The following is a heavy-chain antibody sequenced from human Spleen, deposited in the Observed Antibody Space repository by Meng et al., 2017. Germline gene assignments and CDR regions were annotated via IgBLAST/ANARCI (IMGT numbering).Heavy chain of an antibody. D-gene: IGHD3-10*01. CDR3: ARGTPGRSYSDY. V-gene: IGHV1-18*01. Sequence: QVQVVQSGAEVKKPGASVKISCKASDYTFTGYGVSWGRPAPGPGLEWMAWLGAHDGDTSHAPKFQGRVTVSADRPTATAYMELRSLRSADTAVYYCARGTPGRSYSDYWGQGTLVTVSS. CDR2: LGAHDGDT. J-gene: IGHJ4*02. CDR1: DYTFTGYG.